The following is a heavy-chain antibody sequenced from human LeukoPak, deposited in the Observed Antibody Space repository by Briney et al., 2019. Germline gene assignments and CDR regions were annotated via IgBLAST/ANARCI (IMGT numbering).Heavy chain of an antibody. CDR1: GFTFDEYA. Sequence: GGSLRLYCAAPGFTFDEYAMHWVRQAPGKGLEWVSLISGDGDSTYYADSVRGRFTISRDNSKNSLYVQMNSLRTEDTALYFCAKEGIAAAGTYFDYWGQGTLVTVSS. D-gene: IGHD6-13*01. CDR2: ISGDGDST. J-gene: IGHJ4*02. CDR3: AKEGIAAAGTYFDY. V-gene: IGHV3-43*02.